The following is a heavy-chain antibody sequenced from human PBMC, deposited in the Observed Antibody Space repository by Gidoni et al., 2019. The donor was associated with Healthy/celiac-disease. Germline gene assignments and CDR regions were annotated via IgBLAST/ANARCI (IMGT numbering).Heavy chain of an antibody. CDR3: ARGLWFGELLSLYYLDY. CDR2: ISYDGSNK. V-gene: IGHV3-30-3*01. Sequence: VQLVESGGGVVQPGRSLRLSCAACGFPFSSYAIHWVRQAPGKGLEWGAVISYDGSNKYYADSVKGRFTIARDNSKNTLYLQMNSLRAEDTAVYYCARGLWFGELLSLYYLDYWGQGTLVTVSS. D-gene: IGHD3-10*01. CDR1: GFPFSSYA. J-gene: IGHJ4*02.